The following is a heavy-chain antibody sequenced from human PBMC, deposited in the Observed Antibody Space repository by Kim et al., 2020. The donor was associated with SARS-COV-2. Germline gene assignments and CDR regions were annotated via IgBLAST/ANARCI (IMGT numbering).Heavy chain of an antibody. CDR1: GFTFSSYS. CDR2: ISSSSSYI. J-gene: IGHJ4*02. CDR3: ARDALPFRGYCSSTSCVINFDY. Sequence: GGSLRLSCAASGFTFSSYSMNWVRQAPGKGLEWVSSISSSSSYIYYADSVKGRFTISRDNAKNSLYLQMNSLRAEDTAVYYCARDALPFRGYCSSTSCVINFDYWGQGTLVTVSS. V-gene: IGHV3-21*01. D-gene: IGHD2-2*01.